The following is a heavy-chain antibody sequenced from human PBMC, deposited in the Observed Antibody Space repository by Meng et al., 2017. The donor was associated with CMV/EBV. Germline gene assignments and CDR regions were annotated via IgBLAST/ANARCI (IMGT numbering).Heavy chain of an antibody. CDR2: IYYSGST. CDR3: ARALVPHRWGWFDP. Sequence: SETLSLTCTVSGGSISSSSYYWGWIRQPPGKGLEWIGSIYYSGSTYYNPSLKSRVTISVDTSKNQFSLKLSSVTAADTAVYYCARALVPHRWGWFDPWGQGTLVTVSS. D-gene: IGHD2-2*01. J-gene: IGHJ5*02. V-gene: IGHV4-39*07. CDR1: GGSISSSSYY.